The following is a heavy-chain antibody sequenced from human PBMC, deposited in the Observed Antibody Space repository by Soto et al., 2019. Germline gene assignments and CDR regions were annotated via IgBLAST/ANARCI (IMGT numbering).Heavy chain of an antibody. CDR1: GYTFTSYD. V-gene: IGHV1-8*01. J-gene: IGHJ6*02. CDR2: MNPNSGNT. CDR3: ARGRYSSDWSPYYYYGMDV. Sequence: AAVKVSCKASGYTFTSYDINWVRQATGQGLEWMGWMNPNSGNTGYAQKFQGRVTMTRNTSISAAYMELSSLRSEDTAAYYCARGRYSSDWSPYYYYGMDVWGQGTTVTVS. D-gene: IGHD6-13*01.